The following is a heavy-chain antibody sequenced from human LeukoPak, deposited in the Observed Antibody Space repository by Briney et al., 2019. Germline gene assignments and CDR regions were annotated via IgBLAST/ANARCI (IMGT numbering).Heavy chain of an antibody. J-gene: IGHJ6*03. D-gene: IGHD6-19*01. CDR3: AREARVQWDYYYYMDV. CDR2: IYTSGST. Sequence: SETLSLTCTVSGGSISSGSYYWSWIRQPAGKGLEWIGRIYTSGSTNYNPSLKSRVTISVDTSKNQFSLKLSSVTAADTAVYYCAREARVQWDYYYYMDVWGKGTTVTVSS. V-gene: IGHV4-61*02. CDR1: GGSISSGSYY.